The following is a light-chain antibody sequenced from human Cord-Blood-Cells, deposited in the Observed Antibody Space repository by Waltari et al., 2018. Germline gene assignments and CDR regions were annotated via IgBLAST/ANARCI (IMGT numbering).Light chain of an antibody. J-gene: IGLJ3*02. Sequence: QSVLTQPPSASGPPGPRVTIPCSGSSSNIGRNPVNWYQQLPGTAPKLPIYSNNQRPSGLPHRFSGSKSGTSASLASSGLQAEDEADYYWAAWDGSLNGPVFGGGTKLTVL. V-gene: IGLV1-44*01. CDR1: SSNIGRNP. CDR2: SNN. CDR3: AAWDGSLNGPV.